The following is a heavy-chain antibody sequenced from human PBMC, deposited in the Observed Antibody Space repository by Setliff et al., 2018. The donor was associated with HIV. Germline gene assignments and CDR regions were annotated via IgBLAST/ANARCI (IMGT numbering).Heavy chain of an antibody. V-gene: IGHV4-38-2*01. CDR3: ARAAAGNTGPFDL. CDR2: IYHSGST. Sequence: SETLSLTCAVSGYSISSGYYWGWIRQPPGKGLEWIGSIYHSGSTYYNPSLKSRVTISVDTSKNQFSLNLSSVTASDTAVYYCARAAAGNTGPFDLWGQGSPVTVSS. CDR1: GYSISSGYY. J-gene: IGHJ4*02. D-gene: IGHD4-17*01.